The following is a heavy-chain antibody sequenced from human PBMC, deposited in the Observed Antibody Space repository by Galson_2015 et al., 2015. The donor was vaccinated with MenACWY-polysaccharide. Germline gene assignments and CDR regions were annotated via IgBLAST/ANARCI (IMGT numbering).Heavy chain of an antibody. D-gene: IGHD1-26*01. V-gene: IGHV4-61*02. Sequence: TLSLTCTVSGGSISRSSPYWGWIRQPAGKGMEWIGRMFTSGRTNYNPSLKSRVTMSVDTSNNQFSLKVTSVTAADTAVYYCARARGSPRGYGMDVWGQGTTVTVSS. CDR2: MFTSGRT. CDR3: ARARGSPRGYGMDV. CDR1: GGSISRSSPY. J-gene: IGHJ6*02.